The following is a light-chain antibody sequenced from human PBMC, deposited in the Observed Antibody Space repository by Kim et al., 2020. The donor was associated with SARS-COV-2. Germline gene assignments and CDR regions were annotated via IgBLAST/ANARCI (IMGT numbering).Light chain of an antibody. Sequence: VKVTCTLSSGHSSDAIAWHQQQPEKGPRYLMKLNSDGSHSKGDGIPDRFSGSSSGAERYLTISSLQSEDEADYYCQTWGTGAKGVFGGGTQLTVL. CDR2: LNSDGSH. CDR3: QTWGTGAKGV. V-gene: IGLV4-69*01. J-gene: IGLJ2*01. CDR1: SGHSSDA.